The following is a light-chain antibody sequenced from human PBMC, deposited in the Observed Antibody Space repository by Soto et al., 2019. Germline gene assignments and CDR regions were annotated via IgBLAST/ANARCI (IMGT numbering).Light chain of an antibody. Sequence: EIVLTQSPATLSLSPGEGATLSCRASQSISSYLAWYQQKPGQAPRLLIYDASSSATGIPARFSGSGSGTDFTLTISSLEPEDFAVYYCQQRRDWPPWTFGQGTKVEIK. J-gene: IGKJ1*01. CDR2: DAS. CDR1: QSISSY. CDR3: QQRRDWPPWT. V-gene: IGKV3-11*01.